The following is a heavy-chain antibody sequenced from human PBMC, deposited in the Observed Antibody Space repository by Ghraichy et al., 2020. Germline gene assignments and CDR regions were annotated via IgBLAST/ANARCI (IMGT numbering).Heavy chain of an antibody. D-gene: IGHD3-3*01. CDR1: GFTFSSYE. V-gene: IGHV3-48*03. CDR3: ARDPTIFAFDI. Sequence: GGSLRLSCAASGFTFSSYEMNWVRQAPGKGLEWVSYISSSGSTIYYADSVKGRFTISRDNAKNSLYLQMNSLRAEDTAVYYCARDPTIFAFDIWGQGTMVTVSS. J-gene: IGHJ3*02. CDR2: ISSSGSTI.